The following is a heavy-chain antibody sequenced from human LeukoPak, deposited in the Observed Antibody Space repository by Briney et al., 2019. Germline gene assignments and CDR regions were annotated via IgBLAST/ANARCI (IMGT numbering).Heavy chain of an antibody. CDR1: GGSISSYY. CDR2: IYYSGST. D-gene: IGHD3-10*01. J-gene: IGHJ4*02. Sequence: PSETLSLTCTVSGGSISSYYWSWIRQPPGKGLEWIGYIYYSGSTNYNPSLKSRVTISVDTSKNQFSLQLSSVTAADTAVYHCARDYGAGSGSYYNAHYWGQGTLVTVSS. CDR3: ARDYGAGSGSYYNAHY. V-gene: IGHV4-59*01.